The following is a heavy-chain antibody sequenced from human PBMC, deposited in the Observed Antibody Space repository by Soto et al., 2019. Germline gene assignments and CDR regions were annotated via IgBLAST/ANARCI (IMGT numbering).Heavy chain of an antibody. Sequence: SETLSLTCTVSGGSISSGGYYWSWIRQHPGKGLEWIGYIYYSGSTYYNPSLKSRVTISVDTSKNQFSLKLSSVTAADTAVYYCARQYSSPPYYYYGMDVWGQGTTVTVSS. CDR3: ARQYSSPPYYYYGMDV. CDR2: IYYSGST. D-gene: IGHD6-6*01. V-gene: IGHV4-31*03. CDR1: GGSISSGGYY. J-gene: IGHJ6*02.